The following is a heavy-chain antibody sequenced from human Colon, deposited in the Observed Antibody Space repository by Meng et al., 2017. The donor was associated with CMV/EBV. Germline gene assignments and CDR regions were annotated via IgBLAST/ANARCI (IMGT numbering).Heavy chain of an antibody. CDR3: AGLGTTNWFDP. CDR1: SGSISNYY. Sequence: SQTLSLTCTVSSGSISNYYWNWIRQPPGKGLEWIGYIFYSGSTSYNPSLKSRVTISVDTSKKQLSLKLSSVTAADTAVYYCAGLGTTNWFDPWGQGTLVTVSS. V-gene: IGHV4-59*01. CDR2: IFYSGST. D-gene: IGHD1-26*01. J-gene: IGHJ5*02.